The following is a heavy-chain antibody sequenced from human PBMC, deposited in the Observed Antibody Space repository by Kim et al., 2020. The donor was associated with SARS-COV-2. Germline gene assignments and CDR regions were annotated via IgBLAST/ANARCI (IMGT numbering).Heavy chain of an antibody. D-gene: IGHD6-13*01. V-gene: IGHV1-69*04. CDR3: ARDPAAGYYGMDV. Sequence: SVKVSCKASGGTFSSYAISWVRQAPGQGLEWMGRIIPILGIANYAQKFQGRVTITADKSTSTAYMELSSLRSEDTAVYYCARDPAAGYYGMDVWGQGTTVTVSS. J-gene: IGHJ6*02. CDR2: IIPILGIA. CDR1: GGTFSSYA.